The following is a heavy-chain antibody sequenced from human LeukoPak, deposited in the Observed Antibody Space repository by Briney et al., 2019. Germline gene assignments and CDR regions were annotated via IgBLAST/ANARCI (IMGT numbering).Heavy chain of an antibody. J-gene: IGHJ3*02. Sequence: SETLSLTCAVYGGSFSGYYWSWIRQPPGKGLEWIGEINHSGSTNYNPSLKSRVTISVDKSKNQFSLKLSSVAAADTAVYYCASLADTAMVKIAFDIWGQGTMVTVSS. V-gene: IGHV4-34*01. D-gene: IGHD5-18*01. CDR2: INHSGST. CDR3: ASLADTAMVKIAFDI. CDR1: GGSFSGYY.